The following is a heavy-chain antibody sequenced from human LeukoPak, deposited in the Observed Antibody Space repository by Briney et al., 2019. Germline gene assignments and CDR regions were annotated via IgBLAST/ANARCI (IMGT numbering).Heavy chain of an antibody. D-gene: IGHD2-15*01. CDR1: GGSISSYY. J-gene: IGHJ4*02. V-gene: IGHV4-59*01. CDR2: IYYSGST. CDR3: ARDEGWSYFDY. Sequence: SETLSLTCTVSGGSISSYYRSWIRQPPGKGLEWIGYIYYSGSTNYNPSLKSRVTISVDTSKNQFSLKLSSVTAADTAVYYCARDEGWSYFDYWGQGTLVTVSS.